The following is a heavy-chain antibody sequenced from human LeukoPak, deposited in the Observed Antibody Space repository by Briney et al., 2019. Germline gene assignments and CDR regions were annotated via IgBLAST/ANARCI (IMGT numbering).Heavy chain of an antibody. CDR2: ISFSGST. Sequence: PSETLSLTCTVSGGSISSYYWSWIRQPPGKGLNWFGYISFSGSTNYSPTLKSRVTISVDTSKSQFSLNLTSVTAADTAVYYCARRGKGFPLGLRFDYWGQGSLVTVSS. J-gene: IGHJ4*02. D-gene: IGHD2-21*01. CDR1: GGSISSYY. V-gene: IGHV4-59*01. CDR3: ARRGKGFPLGLRFDY.